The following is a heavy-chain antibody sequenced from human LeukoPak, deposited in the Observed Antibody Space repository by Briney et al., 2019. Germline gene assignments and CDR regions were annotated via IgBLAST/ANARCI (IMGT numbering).Heavy chain of an antibody. D-gene: IGHD3-3*01. CDR2: INPNRGGGT. Sequence: ASVKVSCKASGYTFTGYHIHWVRQAPGQGLEWMGWINPNRGGGTNYAQKFKGRVTMTRDTSISTAYMALNRLRSDDTALYYCARGVVRYSVAYDFWGQGTLVTVSS. CDR3: ARGVVRYSVAYDF. J-gene: IGHJ4*02. V-gene: IGHV1-2*02. CDR1: GYTFTGYH.